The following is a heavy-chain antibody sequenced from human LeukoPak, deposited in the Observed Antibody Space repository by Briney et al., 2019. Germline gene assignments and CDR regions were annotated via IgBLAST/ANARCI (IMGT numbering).Heavy chain of an antibody. V-gene: IGHV3-9*01. CDR1: GFTFDDYA. D-gene: IGHD3-22*01. CDR3: AKDMSSGYYDSSGYYYVPGYYFDY. Sequence: GGSLRLSCAASGFTFDDYAMHWVRHAPGKGLEWVSGISWNSGSIVYADSVKGRFTISRDNAKNSLYLQMNSLRAEDTALYYCAKDMSSGYYDSSGYYYVPGYYFDYWGQGTLVTVSS. J-gene: IGHJ4*02. CDR2: ISWNSGSI.